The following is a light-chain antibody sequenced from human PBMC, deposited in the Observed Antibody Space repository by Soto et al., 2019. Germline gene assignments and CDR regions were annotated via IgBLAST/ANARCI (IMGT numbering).Light chain of an antibody. J-gene: IGLJ2*01. CDR1: SSDVGGYDF. Sequence: QSALTQPRSVSGSPGQSVTISCTGTSSDVGGYDFVSWYQQYPGTVPKLIIYDVTQRPSGVPDRFSASKSDNTASLTISGLQAEDEADYYCCSYAGRYTLFGGGTKVTVL. CDR2: DVT. CDR3: CSYAGRYTL. V-gene: IGLV2-11*01.